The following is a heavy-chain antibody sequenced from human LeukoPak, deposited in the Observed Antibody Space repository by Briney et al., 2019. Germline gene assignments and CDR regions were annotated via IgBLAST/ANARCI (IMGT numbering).Heavy chain of an antibody. V-gene: IGHV4-34*01. J-gene: IGHJ4*02. CDR2: INHSGST. CDR1: GGSFSGYY. Sequence: SETLSLTCAVHGGSFSGYYWSWIRQPPGKGLEWIGEINHSGSTNYTPSLTSRVTISVDTSQNQFSLKLSSVTAADTAVYYCARIKRGSLRSFDWSSFDYWGQGTLVTVSS. CDR3: ARIKRGSLRSFDWSSFDY. D-gene: IGHD3-9*01.